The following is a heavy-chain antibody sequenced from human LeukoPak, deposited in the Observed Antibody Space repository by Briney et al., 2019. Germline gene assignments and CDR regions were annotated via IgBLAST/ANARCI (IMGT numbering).Heavy chain of an antibody. J-gene: IGHJ3*02. CDR1: GESLSNYL. Sequence: SVKVSCKSSGESLSNYLITWVRQAPGQGLEWMGGVIPVLAKSNYAQKFQGRVTITADKSTSTAYMELSSLRSEDTAVYYCACLVVVTAMDAFDIWGQGTMVTVSS. V-gene: IGHV1-69*10. CDR3: ACLVVVTAMDAFDI. D-gene: IGHD2-21*02. CDR2: VIPVLAKS.